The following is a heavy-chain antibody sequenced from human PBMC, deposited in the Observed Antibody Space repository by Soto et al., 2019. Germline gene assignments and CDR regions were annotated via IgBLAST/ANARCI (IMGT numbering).Heavy chain of an antibody. V-gene: IGHV1-58*01. CDR1: GFTFTISA. CDR3: AALRPFSYCGGDCFDY. CDR2: IVVGSGNT. J-gene: IGHJ4*02. Sequence: SVKVSCKASGFTFTISAVQGVVQSLVQRLEWIGWIVVGSGNTNYAQKFQERVTITRDMSTSTAYMELSSLRSEDTAVYYCAALRPFSYCGGDCFDYWGQGTLVTVSS. D-gene: IGHD2-21*01.